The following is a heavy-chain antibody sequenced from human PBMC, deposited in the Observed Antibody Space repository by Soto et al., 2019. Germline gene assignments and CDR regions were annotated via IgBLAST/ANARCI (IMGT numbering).Heavy chain of an antibody. CDR2: ISGYNGDT. D-gene: IGHD6-13*01. Sequence: ASVKVSCKASGFTFSNYGLNWVRQAPGQGLEWMGWISGYNGDTNYAQKLQGRVTMATDTSTSTAYMELRSLRSDDTAVYYCARAPQTVAGAGIWYWGQGTLVTVSS. CDR3: ARAPQTVAGAGIWY. CDR1: GFTFSNYG. V-gene: IGHV1-18*01. J-gene: IGHJ4*02.